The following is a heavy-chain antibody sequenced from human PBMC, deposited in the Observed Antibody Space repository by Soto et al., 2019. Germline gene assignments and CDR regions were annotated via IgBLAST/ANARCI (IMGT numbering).Heavy chain of an antibody. D-gene: IGHD4-4*01. Sequence: GASVKVSCKASGYTFTSNSIGWVRQAPGQGLEWMGWINVYNGNTKYAQQLQGRVTLTTDTSTSTAYMDLRSLRSEDTAVYYCARERSMTVTNLYYFDYWGQGTLVTVSS. CDR1: GYTFTSNS. CDR2: INVYNGNT. V-gene: IGHV1-18*04. CDR3: ARERSMTVTNLYYFDY. J-gene: IGHJ4*02.